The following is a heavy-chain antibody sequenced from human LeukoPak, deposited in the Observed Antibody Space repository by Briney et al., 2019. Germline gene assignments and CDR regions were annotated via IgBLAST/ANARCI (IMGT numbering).Heavy chain of an antibody. D-gene: IGHD2-15*01. CDR2: IYYSGST. CDR3: ARVKKEVVVAAPSNWFDP. J-gene: IGHJ5*02. Sequence: PSETLSLTYTVSGGSISSYYWSWIRQPPGKGLEWIGYIYYSGSTNYNPSLKSRVTISVDTSKNQFSLKLSSVTAADTAVYYCARVKKEVVVAAPSNWFDPWGQGTLVTVSS. CDR1: GGSISSYY. V-gene: IGHV4-59*12.